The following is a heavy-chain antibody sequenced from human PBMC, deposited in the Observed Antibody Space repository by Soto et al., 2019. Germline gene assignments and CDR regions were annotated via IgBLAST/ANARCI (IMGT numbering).Heavy chain of an antibody. Sequence: PSETLSLTCTVSGGSISSSSYYWTWIRQPPGKGLEWIGYIYYSGNTNYNPSLKSRVTISLDTSKNQLSLKVSSVTAADTAVYYCARGAVAGTALNGFDPWGQETLVTVSS. J-gene: IGHJ5*02. D-gene: IGHD6-19*01. CDR3: ARGAVAGTALNGFDP. CDR2: IYYSGNT. V-gene: IGHV4-61*01. CDR1: GGSISSSSYY.